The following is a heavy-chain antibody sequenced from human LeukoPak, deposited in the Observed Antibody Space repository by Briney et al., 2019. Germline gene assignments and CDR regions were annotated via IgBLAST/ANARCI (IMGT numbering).Heavy chain of an antibody. Sequence: GGSLRLSCAASGFTFTHYAMHWVRQTPGKGLEWVAVIFYDGTIQYYSDSVRGRSIVSRDNPKNTLYLQMNSLRAEDTAVYYCARARQNPYFEERRRGNWFDPWGQGTLVTVSS. D-gene: IGHD3-9*01. J-gene: IGHJ5*02. CDR3: ARARQNPYFEERRRGNWFDP. CDR2: IFYDGTIQ. V-gene: IGHV3-30*03. CDR1: GFTFTHYA.